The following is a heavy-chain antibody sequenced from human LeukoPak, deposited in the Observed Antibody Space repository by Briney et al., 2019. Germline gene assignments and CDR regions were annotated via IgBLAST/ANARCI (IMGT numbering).Heavy chain of an antibody. CDR3: ARHPNRGSPLDY. D-gene: IGHD1-26*01. CDR2: IYYSGST. CDR1: GGSISSSSYY. V-gene: IGHV4-39*01. J-gene: IGHJ4*02. Sequence: PSETLSLTCTVSGGSISSSSYYWGWIRQPPGKGLEWIGSIYYSGSTYYNPSLKSRVTISVDTSKNQFSLKLSSVTAADTAVYYCARHPNRGSPLDYWGQGTLVTVSS.